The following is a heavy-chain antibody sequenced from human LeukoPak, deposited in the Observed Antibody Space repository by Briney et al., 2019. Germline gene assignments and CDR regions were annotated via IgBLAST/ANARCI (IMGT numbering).Heavy chain of an antibody. CDR1: GYTFSSYD. CDR3: ARDRVGVGGNGWEN. Sequence: ASVKVSCKASGYTFSSYDINWVRQATGQGLEWMGWMNPNSGNTGYVQKFQGRVIMTRDTSISSAYMELSSLTSEDTAVYFCARDRVGVGGNGWENWGQGTLVTVSS. D-gene: IGHD6-19*01. V-gene: IGHV1-8*01. J-gene: IGHJ4*02. CDR2: MNPNSGNT.